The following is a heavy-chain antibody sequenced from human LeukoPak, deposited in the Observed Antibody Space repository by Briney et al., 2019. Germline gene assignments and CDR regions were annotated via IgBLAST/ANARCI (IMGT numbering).Heavy chain of an antibody. Sequence: GGSLRLSCATSGFTFKNYWMSWLRQAPGKGLVWASRIRYDGSSATYAESVKGRFTISRDNARNTLYLQMNSLRVDDTGVYYCAKSDWFDPCGRGILVTVSS. J-gene: IGHJ5*02. CDR1: GFTFKNYW. CDR3: AKSDWFDP. V-gene: IGHV3-74*01. CDR2: IRYDGSSA.